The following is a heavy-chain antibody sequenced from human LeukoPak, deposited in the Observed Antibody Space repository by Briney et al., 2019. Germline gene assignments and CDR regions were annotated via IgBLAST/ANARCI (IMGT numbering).Heavy chain of an antibody. D-gene: IGHD5-24*01. CDR3: ARDVEMATIAGGNDY. Sequence: GASVKVSCKASGYTFTGYYMHWVRQAPGQGLEWMGWINPNSGGTNYAQKFQGRVTMTRDTSISTAYMELSRLRSDDTVVYYCARDVEMATIAGGNDYWGQGTLVTVSS. CDR1: GYTFTGYY. J-gene: IGHJ4*02. V-gene: IGHV1-2*02. CDR2: INPNSGGT.